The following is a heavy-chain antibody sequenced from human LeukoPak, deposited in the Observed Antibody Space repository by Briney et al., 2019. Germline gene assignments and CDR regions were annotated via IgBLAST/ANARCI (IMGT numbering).Heavy chain of an antibody. J-gene: IGHJ3*01. CDR2: FDPEDGET. D-gene: IGHD3-22*01. Sequence: ASVTVSCKVSGYTLTELSMHWVRQAPGKGLEWMGGFDPEDGETIYAQKFQGRVTMTEDTSTDTAYMELSSLRSEDTAVYYCASSGRYYYDSSGYRNWGQGTMVTVSS. CDR3: ASSGRYYYDSSGYRN. CDR1: GYTLTELS. V-gene: IGHV1-24*01.